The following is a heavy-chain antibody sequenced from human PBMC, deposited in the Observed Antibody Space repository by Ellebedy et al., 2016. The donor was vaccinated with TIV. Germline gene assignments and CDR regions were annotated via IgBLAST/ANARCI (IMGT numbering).Heavy chain of an antibody. Sequence: SETLSLXXAVYGGSFSGYYWSWIRQPPGKGLEWIGEINHSGSTNYNPSLKSRVTISVDTSKNQFSLKLSSVTAADTAVYYCARLAGSSDWAQIWGQGTLVTVSS. CDR1: GGSFSGYY. J-gene: IGHJ4*02. CDR3: ARLAGSSDWAQI. V-gene: IGHV4-34*01. CDR2: INHSGST. D-gene: IGHD6-19*01.